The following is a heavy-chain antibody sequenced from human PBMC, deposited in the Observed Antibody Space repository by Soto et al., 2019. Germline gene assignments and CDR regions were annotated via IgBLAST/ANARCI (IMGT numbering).Heavy chain of an antibody. J-gene: IGHJ4*02. Sequence: EVHLLESGGDLVQPGGSLRLSCAASGFTFSNYAMSWVRQAPGKGLDWVSGISGSAASTFYADSVKGRVTISRDNSKNTLYLEMNSLRAEDTAVYYCAKWTGRYCRGGRCHLDDPFDYWVQGTLVTVSS. CDR2: ISGSAAST. CDR3: AKWTGRYCRGGRCHLDDPFDY. CDR1: GFTFSNYA. D-gene: IGHD2-15*01. V-gene: IGHV3-23*01.